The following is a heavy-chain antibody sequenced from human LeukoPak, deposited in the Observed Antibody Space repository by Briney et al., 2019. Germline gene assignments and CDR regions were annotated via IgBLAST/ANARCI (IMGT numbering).Heavy chain of an antibody. CDR1: GGSISSSSYY. V-gene: IGHV4-39*07. CDR3: ARGSLVGYDFWSGYPTYYFDY. CDR2: IYYSGST. J-gene: IGHJ4*02. Sequence: SETLSLTCTVSGGSISSSSYYWGWIRQPPWKGLEWIGSIYYSGSTYYNPSLKSRVTISVDTSKNQFSLKLSSVTAADTAVYYCARGSLVGYDFWSGYPTYYFDYWGQGTLVTVSS. D-gene: IGHD3-3*01.